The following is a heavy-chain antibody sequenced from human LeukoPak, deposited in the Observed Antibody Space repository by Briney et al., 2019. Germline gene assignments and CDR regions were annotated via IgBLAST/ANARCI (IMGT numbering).Heavy chain of an antibody. J-gene: IGHJ4*02. D-gene: IGHD3-22*01. CDR2: INPNSGGT. CDR3: ARSPYYYDSSGYYYFDY. Sequence: ASVKVSCKASGYTFTGYYMHWVRQAPGQGLEWMGWINPNSGGTNYAQKFQGRVTMTRDTSISTAYMELSRLRSDDTAVYYCARSPYYYDSSGYYYFDYWGQGTLVTVSS. V-gene: IGHV1-2*02. CDR1: GYTFTGYY.